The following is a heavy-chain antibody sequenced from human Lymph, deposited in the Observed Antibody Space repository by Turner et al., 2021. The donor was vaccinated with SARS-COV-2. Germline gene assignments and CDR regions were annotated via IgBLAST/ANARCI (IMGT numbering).Heavy chain of an antibody. V-gene: IGHV3-30-3*01. CDR1: GFTFSSNA. CDR3: ARDVGAALDY. D-gene: IGHD6-25*01. J-gene: IGHJ4*02. Sequence: QVQLVESGGGVVQPGRSLRLSCAASGFTFSSNAMHWVRQAPGKGLEWVALISYDGSNKYYADSVKGRFTISRDNSKNTLYLQMNSLRAEDTAVYYCARDVGAALDYWGQGTLVTVSS. CDR2: ISYDGSNK.